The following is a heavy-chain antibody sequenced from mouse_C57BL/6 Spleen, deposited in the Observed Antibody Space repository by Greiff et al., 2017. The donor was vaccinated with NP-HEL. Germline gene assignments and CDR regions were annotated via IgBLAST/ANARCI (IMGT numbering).Heavy chain of an antibody. V-gene: IGHV1-61*01. Sequence: QVHVKQPGAELVRPGSSVKLSCKASGYTFTSYWMDWVKQRPGQGLEWIGNIYPSDSETHYNQKFKDKATLTVDKSSSTAYMQLSSLTSEDSAVYYCARSEYYGSYFDYWGQGTNLTVSS. D-gene: IGHD1-1*01. CDR2: IYPSDSET. CDR1: GYTFTSYW. CDR3: ARSEYYGSYFDY. J-gene: IGHJ2*01.